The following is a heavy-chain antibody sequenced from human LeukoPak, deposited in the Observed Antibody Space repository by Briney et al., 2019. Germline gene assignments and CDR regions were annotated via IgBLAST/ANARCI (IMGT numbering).Heavy chain of an antibody. D-gene: IGHD6-13*01. V-gene: IGHV3-53*01. J-gene: IGHJ1*01. CDR2: IYSGGST. CDR1: GFTVSSNY. Sequence: PGGSLRLSCAASGFTVSSNYMSWVRQAPGKGLEWVSVIYSGGSTYYADSVKGRFTISRDNSKNTLYLQMNSLRAEDTAVYYCARDKSSSHDRDFQHWGQGTLVTVSS. CDR3: ARDKSSSHDRDFQH.